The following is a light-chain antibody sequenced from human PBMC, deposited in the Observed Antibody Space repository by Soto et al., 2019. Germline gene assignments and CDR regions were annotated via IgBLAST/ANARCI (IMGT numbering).Light chain of an antibody. CDR1: QSLLHTNGHNY. J-gene: IGKJ4*01. V-gene: IGKV2-28*01. CDR2: LGS. Sequence: DLVLIQSPLSLPVTPGEPASISCRSSQSLLHTNGHNYVDCYVQKPGESPQLLIYLGSNRASGVPDRFSASGSGTDFTLKISRVEAEDVGVYYCGQGIQTPLTFGGGTKGEIK. CDR3: GQGIQTPLT.